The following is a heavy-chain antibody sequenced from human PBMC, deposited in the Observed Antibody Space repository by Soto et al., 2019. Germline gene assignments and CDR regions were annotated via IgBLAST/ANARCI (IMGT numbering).Heavy chain of an antibody. Sequence: KPSETLSLTCTVSGGSISSGGYYWSWIRQHPGKGLEWIGYIYYSGSTYYNPSLKSRVTISVDTSKNQFSLKLSSVTAADTAVYYCARRNKAAGTWYFDYWGQGTLVTVSS. D-gene: IGHD6-13*01. J-gene: IGHJ4*02. CDR2: IYYSGST. V-gene: IGHV4-31*03. CDR3: ARRNKAAGTWYFDY. CDR1: GGSISSGGYY.